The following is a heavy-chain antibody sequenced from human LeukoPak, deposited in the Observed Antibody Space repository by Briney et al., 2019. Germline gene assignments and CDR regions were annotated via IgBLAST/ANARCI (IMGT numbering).Heavy chain of an antibody. CDR1: GGSISSGGYS. V-gene: IGHV4-31*03. J-gene: IGHJ6*02. CDR2: IYYSGST. Sequence: SETLSLTCTVSGGSISSGGYSWSWIRQHPGKGLEWIGYIYYSGSTYYNPSLKSRVTISVDTSKNQFSLKLSSVTAADTAVYYCARDGGYCSSTSCPPSYGMDVWGQGTTVTVSS. CDR3: ARDGGYCSSTSCPPSYGMDV. D-gene: IGHD2-2*01.